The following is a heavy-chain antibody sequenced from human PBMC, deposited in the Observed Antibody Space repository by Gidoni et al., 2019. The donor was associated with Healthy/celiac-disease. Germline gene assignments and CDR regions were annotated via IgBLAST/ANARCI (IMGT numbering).Heavy chain of an antibody. CDR3: AKVGYSYGTRYYFDY. Sequence: EVPLVESGGGLVQHGRSLQLSCAASGFTFDDYAMHWVRQAPGKGLEWVSGISWESGSIGYADYVKGRFTISRDNAKNSLYLQMKSLRAEETALYYCAKVGYSYGTRYYFDYWGQGTLGTVS. D-gene: IGHD5-18*01. CDR2: ISWESGSI. CDR1: GFTFDDYA. V-gene: IGHV3-9*01. J-gene: IGHJ4*02.